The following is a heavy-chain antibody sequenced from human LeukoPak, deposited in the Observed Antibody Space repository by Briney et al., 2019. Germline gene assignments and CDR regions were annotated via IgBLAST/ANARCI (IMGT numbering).Heavy chain of an antibody. CDR1: GFTFSSYG. CDR3: ARDQSSSWYNFDY. J-gene: IGHJ4*02. CDR2: NSSSSSYI. D-gene: IGHD6-13*01. Sequence: PGGSLRLSCAASGFTFSSYGMNWVRQAPGKGLEWVSSNSSSSSYIYYADSVKGRFTISRDNAKNSLYLQMNGLRAEDTAVYYCARDQSSSWYNFDYWGQGTLVTVSS. V-gene: IGHV3-21*01.